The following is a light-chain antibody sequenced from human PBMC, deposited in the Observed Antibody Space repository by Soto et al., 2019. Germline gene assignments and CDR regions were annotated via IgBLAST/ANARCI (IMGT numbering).Light chain of an antibody. J-gene: IGKJ2*01. Sequence: DIQMTQSPSSLSASVGDRVTITCRASQNINNYLKWFQQKPGKAPNLLIFGASTLQSGVPSRFSGSGSGADFSLTISSLQPEDFATYFCQQSYSAPYTFGQGTKLEVK. V-gene: IGKV1-39*01. CDR3: QQSYSAPYT. CDR1: QNINNY. CDR2: GAS.